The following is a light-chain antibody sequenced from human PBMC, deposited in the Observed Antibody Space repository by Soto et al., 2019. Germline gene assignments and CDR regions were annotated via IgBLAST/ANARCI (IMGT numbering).Light chain of an antibody. CDR1: SSDVGSYNL. J-gene: IGLJ3*02. Sequence: QSALTQPASVSGSPGQSITISCTGTSSDVGSYNLVSWYQHHPGKAPKLMIYEVSKWPSGVSNRFSGYKSGNTSSLTISGLQPEDEADYYCCSYAGTTTFVVFCGGTKLTVL. CDR3: CSYAGTTTFVV. V-gene: IGLV2-23*02. CDR2: EVS.